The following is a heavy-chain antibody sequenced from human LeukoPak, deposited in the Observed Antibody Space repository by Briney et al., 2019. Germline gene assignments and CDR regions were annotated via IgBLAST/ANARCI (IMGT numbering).Heavy chain of an antibody. CDR1: GFTFSSYG. CDR3: AKDGSGFWSGYYYWATHRTAFDI. Sequence: GGSLRLSCAASGFTFSSYGIHWVRQAPGKGLEWVAFIRYDGSNKYYADSVKGRFTISRDNSKNTLYLQMNSLRAEDTAVYYCAKDGSGFWSGYYYWATHRTAFDIWGQGTMVTVSS. D-gene: IGHD3-3*01. CDR2: IRYDGSNK. J-gene: IGHJ3*02. V-gene: IGHV3-30*02.